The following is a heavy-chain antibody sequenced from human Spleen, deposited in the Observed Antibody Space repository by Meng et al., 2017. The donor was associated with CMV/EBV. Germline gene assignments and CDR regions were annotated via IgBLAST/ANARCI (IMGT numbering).Heavy chain of an antibody. Sequence: GSLRLSCTVSGGSISSSSYYWGWIRQPPGKGLEWIGYIYYSGSTNYNPSLKSRVTISVDTSKNQFSLKLSSVTAADTAVYYCARVPFRYDILTGYSSGYYYGMDVWGQGTTVTVSS. V-gene: IGHV4-61*05. CDR1: GGSISSSSYY. J-gene: IGHJ6*02. CDR2: IYYSGST. D-gene: IGHD3-9*01. CDR3: ARVPFRYDILTGYSSGYYYGMDV.